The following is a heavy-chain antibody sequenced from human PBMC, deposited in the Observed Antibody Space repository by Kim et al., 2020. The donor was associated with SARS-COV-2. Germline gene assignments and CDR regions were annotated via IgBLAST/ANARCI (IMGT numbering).Heavy chain of an antibody. V-gene: IGHV3-23*01. CDR2: IGTTGNT. CDR1: GFAFSSHV. J-gene: IGHJ4*01. D-gene: IGHD6-19*01. CDR3: ARRQWLDHYSDY. Sequence: GGSLRLSCAASGFAFSSHVMSWVPQAPGKGLEWVSLIGTTGNTYYADSVKGRCTISRVNSKNMLYLQMNSLRAEDTAVYFCARRQWLDHYSDYWGHG.